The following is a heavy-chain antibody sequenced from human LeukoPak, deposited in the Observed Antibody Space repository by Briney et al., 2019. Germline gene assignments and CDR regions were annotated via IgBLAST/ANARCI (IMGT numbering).Heavy chain of an antibody. V-gene: IGHV3-23*01. J-gene: IGHJ5*02. Sequence: GGSLRLSCAASGFTFSSYAMSWVRQAPGKGLEWVSAISGSDGTTYYADSVKGRFTISRDNSKYTLSLQMNSLRAEDTAVYYCAKGSSIQLERRTYNWFDPWGQGTLVTVSS. CDR2: ISGSDGTT. CDR3: AKGSSIQLERRTYNWFDP. CDR1: GFTFSSYA. D-gene: IGHD1-1*01.